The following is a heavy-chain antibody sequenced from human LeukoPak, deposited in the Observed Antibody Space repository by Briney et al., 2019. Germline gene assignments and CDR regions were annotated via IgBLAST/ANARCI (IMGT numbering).Heavy chain of an antibody. D-gene: IGHD3-22*01. Sequence: GASVKVSCEASGYTFTSYYMHWVRQAPGQGLEWMGIINPSGGSTSYAQKFQGRVTMTRDTSTSTVYMELSSLRSEDTAVYYCARPYYYDSSGYYPPYYFDYWGQGTLVTVSS. V-gene: IGHV1-46*03. CDR3: ARPYYYDSSGYYPPYYFDY. CDR1: GYTFTSYY. CDR2: INPSGGST. J-gene: IGHJ4*02.